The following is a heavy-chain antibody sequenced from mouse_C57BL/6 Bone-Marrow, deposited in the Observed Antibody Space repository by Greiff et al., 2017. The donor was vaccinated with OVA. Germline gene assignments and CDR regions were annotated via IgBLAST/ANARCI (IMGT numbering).Heavy chain of an antibody. J-gene: IGHJ3*01. D-gene: IGHD2-2*01. V-gene: IGHV1-55*01. CDR3: ARHTMVTTRFAY. CDR2: IYPGSGST. Sequence: QVQLQQPGAELVKPGASVKMSCKASGYTFTSYWITWVKQRPGQGLEWIGDIYPGSGSTNYNEKFKSKATLTVDTSSSTAYMQLSSLTSEDSAVYYCARHTMVTTRFAYWGQGTLVTVSA. CDR1: GYTFTSYW.